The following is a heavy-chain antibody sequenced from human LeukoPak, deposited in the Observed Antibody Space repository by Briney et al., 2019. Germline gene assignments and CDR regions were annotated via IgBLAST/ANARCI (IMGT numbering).Heavy chain of an antibody. D-gene: IGHD3-3*01. CDR3: ARKRSYYDFWSGYYTQGGSFDY. CDR2: INHSGST. V-gene: IGHV4-34*01. Sequence: SETLSLTCAVYGGSFSVYYWSWIRQPPGKGREWIGEINHSGSTNYNPSLKRRVTISVDTSKNQFSLKLSSVTAADTAVYYCARKRSYYDFWSGYYTQGGSFDYWGQGTLVTVSS. J-gene: IGHJ4*02. CDR1: GGSFSVYY.